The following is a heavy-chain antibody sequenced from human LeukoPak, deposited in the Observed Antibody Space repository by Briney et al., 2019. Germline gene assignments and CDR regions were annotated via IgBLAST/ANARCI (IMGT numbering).Heavy chain of an antibody. CDR3: ARRLTQYDCFDP. Sequence: SQTLSLTCAISGDSVSSNSVTWNWIRQSPSRGLEWLGRTYYRSTWYNDYAVSVRSRITVNPDTSKNQFSLHLNSVTPEDTAVYYCARRLTQYDCFDPWGQGILVTVSS. CDR2: TYYRSTWYN. V-gene: IGHV6-1*01. D-gene: IGHD2-2*01. CDR1: GDSVSSNSVT. J-gene: IGHJ5*02.